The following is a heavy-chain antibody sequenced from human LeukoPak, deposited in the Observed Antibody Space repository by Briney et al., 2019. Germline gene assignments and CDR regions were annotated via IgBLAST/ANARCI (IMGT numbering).Heavy chain of an antibody. Sequence: SETLSLTCTVSGGSVSSGSYYWSWIRQPPGKGLEWIGYIYYGGSTNYNPSLKSRVTISVDTSKNQFSLKLSSVTAADTAVYYCARVAFDWSDAFDIWGQGTMVTVSS. CDR2: IYYGGST. CDR3: ARVAFDWSDAFDI. CDR1: GGSVSSGSYY. J-gene: IGHJ3*02. V-gene: IGHV4-61*01. D-gene: IGHD3-9*01.